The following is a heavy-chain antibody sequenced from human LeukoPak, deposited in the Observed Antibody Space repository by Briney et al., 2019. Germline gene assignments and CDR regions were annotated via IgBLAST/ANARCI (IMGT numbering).Heavy chain of an antibody. D-gene: IGHD3-22*01. CDR3: ASGVYYGSSGYSFEY. CDR1: GGTFSSYG. Sequence: SVKVSCKASGGTFSSYGISWVRQAPGQGLEWMGGIIPIFGTANYAQKFQGRVTITADESTSTAYMELSSLRSEDTAVYYCASGVYYGSSGYSFEYWGQGTLVTVSS. V-gene: IGHV1-69*13. CDR2: IIPIFGTA. J-gene: IGHJ4*02.